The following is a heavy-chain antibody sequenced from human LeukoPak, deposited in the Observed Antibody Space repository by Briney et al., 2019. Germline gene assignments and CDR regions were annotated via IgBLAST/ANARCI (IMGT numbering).Heavy chain of an antibody. V-gene: IGHV1-69*05. CDR3: ARDEMYCSGGSCYSVWFDP. Sequence: SVKVSCKASGDTFSSYAISWVRQAPGQGLEWMGGIIPIFGRANYAQKFQGRVTITTDESTSTAYMELSSLRSEDTAVYYCARDEMYCSGGSCYSVWFDPWGQGTLVTVSS. J-gene: IGHJ5*02. CDR1: GDTFSSYA. CDR2: IIPIFGRA. D-gene: IGHD2-15*01.